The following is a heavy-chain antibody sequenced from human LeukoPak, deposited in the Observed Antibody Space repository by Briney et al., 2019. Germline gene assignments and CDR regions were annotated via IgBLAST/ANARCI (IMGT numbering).Heavy chain of an antibody. CDR1: GFTVSSNY. CDR3: ARPTGVYDAFDI. D-gene: IGHD6-6*01. J-gene: IGHJ3*02. Sequence: PGGSLRLSCAASGFTVSSNYMSWVRQAPGKGLVWVSRIKGDGSKTNYADSVKGRFTVSRDNAKNTLYLQMNSLRAEDTAVYYCARPTGVYDAFDIWGQGTTVIVSS. V-gene: IGHV3-74*01. CDR2: IKGDGSKT.